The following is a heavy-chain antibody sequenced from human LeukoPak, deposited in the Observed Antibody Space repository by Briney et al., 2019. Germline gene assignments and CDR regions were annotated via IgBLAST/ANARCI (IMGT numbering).Heavy chain of an antibody. J-gene: IGHJ4*02. Sequence: SETLSLTYAVYGGSFSGYYWSWIRQPPGKGLEWIGEINHSGSTNYNPSLKSRVTISVDTSKNQFSLKLSSVTAADTAVYYCARDMGRYYDSSGYDYWGQGTLVTVSS. CDR3: ARDMGRYYDSSGYDY. CDR1: GGSFSGYY. D-gene: IGHD3-22*01. CDR2: INHSGST. V-gene: IGHV4-34*01.